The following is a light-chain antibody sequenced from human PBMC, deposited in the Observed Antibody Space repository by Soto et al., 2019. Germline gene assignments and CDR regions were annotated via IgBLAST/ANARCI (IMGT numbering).Light chain of an antibody. CDR3: QQYGSSPLT. J-gene: IGKJ3*01. V-gene: IGKV3-20*01. CDR2: GAS. Sequence: EIVLTQSPGTLSLSPGERATLSCRASQSVSSSYLAWYQQKPGQAPRLLIYGASIRATGIPDRFSGSGSGTAFTLTISRLEPDDFAVYYCQQYGSSPLTFGPGTKVYIK. CDR1: QSVSSSY.